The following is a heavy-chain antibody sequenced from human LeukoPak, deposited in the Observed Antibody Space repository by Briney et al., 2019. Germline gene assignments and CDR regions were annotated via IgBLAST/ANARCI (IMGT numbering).Heavy chain of an antibody. V-gene: IGHV4-30-2*01. CDR3: ASANYDILTAKGAFDI. CDR1: GGSNSSGGYS. D-gene: IGHD3-9*01. CDR2: IYHSGST. Sequence: SETLSLTCAVSGGSNSSGGYSWSWIRQPPGKGLEWIGYIYHSGSTYYNPSLKSRVTISVDRSKNQFSLKLSSVTAADTAVYYCASANYDILTAKGAFDIWGQGTMVTVSS. J-gene: IGHJ3*02.